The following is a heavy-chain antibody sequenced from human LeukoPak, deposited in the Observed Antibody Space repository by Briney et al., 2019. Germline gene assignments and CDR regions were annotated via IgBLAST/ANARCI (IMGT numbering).Heavy chain of an antibody. CDR3: ASRSSIWSGYQDTLYYFDS. V-gene: IGHV4-59*01. Sequence: SETLSLTCTVSGGSISSYYWSWTRQPPGKRLEWIGHIYYSGSTNYNPSLKSRVTISVDTSKNKFSLKLSSVTAADTAVYYCASRSSIWSGYQDTLYYFDSWGQGTLVTVSS. D-gene: IGHD3-3*01. CDR1: GGSISSYY. CDR2: IYYSGST. J-gene: IGHJ4*02.